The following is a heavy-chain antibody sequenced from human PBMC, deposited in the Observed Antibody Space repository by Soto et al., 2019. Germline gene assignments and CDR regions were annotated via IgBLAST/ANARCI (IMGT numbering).Heavy chain of an antibody. J-gene: IGHJ3*02. Sequence: PGESLKIACKGSGYGFTSYWIGWVRQMPGKGLEWMGIIYPGDSDTRYSPSFQGPVTIPADKSISTAYLQWSSLQASDTAMYYCARPGHEGAFDIWGQGTMVTVSS. V-gene: IGHV5-51*01. CDR1: GYGFTSYW. CDR3: ARPGHEGAFDI. CDR2: IYPGDSDT.